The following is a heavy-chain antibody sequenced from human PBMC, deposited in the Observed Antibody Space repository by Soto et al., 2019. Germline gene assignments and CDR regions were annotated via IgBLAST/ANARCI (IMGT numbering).Heavy chain of an antibody. CDR3: ARDYRYNYGTLYYYYGMDV. Sequence: PGESLKISCKGSGYSFTSYWISWVRQMPGKGLEWMGRIDPSDSYTNYSPSFQGHVTISADKSISTAYLQWSSLKASDTAMYYCARDYRYNYGTLYYYYGMDVWGKGTTVTVSS. V-gene: IGHV5-10-1*01. CDR1: GYSFTSYW. D-gene: IGHD5-18*01. J-gene: IGHJ6*04. CDR2: IDPSDSYT.